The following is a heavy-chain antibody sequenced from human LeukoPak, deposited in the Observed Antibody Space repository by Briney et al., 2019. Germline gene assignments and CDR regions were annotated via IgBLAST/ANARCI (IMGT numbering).Heavy chain of an antibody. Sequence: SVKVSCKASGGTFSSYAISWVRQAPGQGLEWMGRIIPILGIANYAQKFQGRVTITADKSTSTAYMELSSLRSEDTAVYYCARESPGDRGKGVDYWGQGTLVTVSS. CDR3: ARESPGDRGKGVDY. V-gene: IGHV1-69*04. J-gene: IGHJ4*02. D-gene: IGHD7-27*01. CDR2: IIPILGIA. CDR1: GGTFSSYA.